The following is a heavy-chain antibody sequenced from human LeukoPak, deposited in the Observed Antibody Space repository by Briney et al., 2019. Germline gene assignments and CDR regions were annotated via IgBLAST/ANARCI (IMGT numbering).Heavy chain of an antibody. J-gene: IGHJ4*02. Sequence: GGSLRLSCAASGFTFSSYSMDWVRQAPGKGLEWVSSISSSSSYIYYADSVKGRFTISRDNAKNSLYLQMNSLRAEDTAVYYCARASSGYYSFPRYYFDYWGQGTLVTVSS. CDR1: GFTFSSYS. D-gene: IGHD3-22*01. V-gene: IGHV3-21*01. CDR2: ISSSSSYI. CDR3: ARASSGYYSFPRYYFDY.